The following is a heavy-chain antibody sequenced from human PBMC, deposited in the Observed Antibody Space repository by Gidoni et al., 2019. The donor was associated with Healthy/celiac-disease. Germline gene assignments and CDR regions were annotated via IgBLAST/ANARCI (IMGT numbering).Heavy chain of an antibody. CDR1: GFTFSSYG. D-gene: IGHD3-10*01. J-gene: IGHJ4*02. CDR2: ISYDGSNK. Sequence: QVQLMESGGGVVQPGRSLRLSCAASGFTFSSYGMHWVRQAPGKGLEWVAVISYDGSNKYYADSVKGRFTISRDNSKNTLYLQMNSLRAEDTAVYYCAKDLSDYGSGSYPGYWGQGTLVTVSS. CDR3: AKDLSDYGSGSYPGY. V-gene: IGHV3-30*18.